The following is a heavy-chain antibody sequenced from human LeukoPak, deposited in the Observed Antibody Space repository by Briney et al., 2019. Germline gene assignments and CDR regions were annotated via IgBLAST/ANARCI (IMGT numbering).Heavy chain of an antibody. J-gene: IGHJ4*02. V-gene: IGHV1-69*13. CDR1: GGTFSSYA. CDR2: IIPIFGTA. CDR3: ARSSSPITMVRGVIPHFDY. Sequence: SVKVSCKASGGTFSSYAISWVRQAPGQGLEWMGGIIPIFGTANYAQKFQGRVTITADESTSTAYMELSSLRSEDTAVYYCARSSSPITMVRGVIPHFDYWGQGTLVTVSS. D-gene: IGHD3-10*01.